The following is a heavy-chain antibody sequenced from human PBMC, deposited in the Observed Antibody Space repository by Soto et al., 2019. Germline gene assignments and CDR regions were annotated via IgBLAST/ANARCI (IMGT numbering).Heavy chain of an antibody. CDR3: ASRNGTTDYYDCYGMDV. CDR2: IIPIFGTA. V-gene: IGHV1-69*19. CDR1: GGTFSSYA. J-gene: IGHJ6*02. D-gene: IGHD1-7*01. Sequence: QVQLVQSGAEVKKPGSSVKVSCKASGGTFSSYAISWVRQAPGQGLEGMGGIIPIFGTANYAQKFQGRVTITEDESTSTAYMELSSLRSEDTAVYYCASRNGTTDYYDCYGMDVWVQGTPVTVSS.